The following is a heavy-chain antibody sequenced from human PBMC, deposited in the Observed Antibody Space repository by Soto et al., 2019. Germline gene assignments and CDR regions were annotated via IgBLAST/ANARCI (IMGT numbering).Heavy chain of an antibody. V-gene: IGHV1-69*13. J-gene: IGHJ1*01. CDR1: GGTFNTYT. CDR3: ARIPRYSFPTSDPLDN. Sequence: ASVKVSCKASGGTFNTYTFSWVRQAPGQGLEWMGSIIPIFGTTHYAQSFQGRLSITADQSSTTTYMELRSLTSHDTALYYCARIPRYSFPTSDPLDNWGQGTLVTVSS. D-gene: IGHD1-26*01. CDR2: IIPIFGTT.